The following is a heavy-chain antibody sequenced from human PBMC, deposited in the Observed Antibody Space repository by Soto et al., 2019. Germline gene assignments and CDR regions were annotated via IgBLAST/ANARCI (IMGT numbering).Heavy chain of an antibody. CDR1: GGSFSGYY. Sequence: SETLSLTCALYGGSFSGYYWSSIRQPPGKGLEWIGEINHSGSTNYNPSLKSRVTISVDTSKNQFSLKLSSVTAADTAVYYCARSVRTIFVRWTAFDTWGQGTMVSVSS. D-gene: IGHD3-3*01. CDR3: ARSVRTIFVRWTAFDT. CDR2: INHSGST. V-gene: IGHV4-34*01. J-gene: IGHJ3*02.